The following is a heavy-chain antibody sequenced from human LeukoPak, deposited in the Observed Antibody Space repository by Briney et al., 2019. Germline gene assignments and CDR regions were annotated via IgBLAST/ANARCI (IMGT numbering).Heavy chain of an antibody. Sequence: NPSETLSLTCTVSGGSISSSSYYWGWIRQPPGKGLEWIGSIYYSGSTYYNPSLKSRITISVDTSKSHFSLKLSSVTAADTAVYYCARGRALLWFGERARDWFDPWGQGTLVTVSS. D-gene: IGHD3-10*01. CDR2: IYYSGST. V-gene: IGHV4-39*02. J-gene: IGHJ5*02. CDR3: ARGRALLWFGERARDWFDP. CDR1: GGSISSSSYY.